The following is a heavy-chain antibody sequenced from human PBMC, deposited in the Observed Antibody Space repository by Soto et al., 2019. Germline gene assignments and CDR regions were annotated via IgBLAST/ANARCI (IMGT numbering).Heavy chain of an antibody. CDR1: GFTFSSYW. V-gene: IGHV3-74*01. CDR2: INSDGSST. D-gene: IGHD7-27*01. J-gene: IGHJ6*02. Sequence: PGGSLRLSCAAYGFTFSSYWMHWVRQAPGKGLVWVSRINSDGSSTSYADSVKGRFTISRDNAKNTLYLQMNSLRAEDTAVYYCARIHIAGDEYYYYGMDVWGQGTTVTVSS. CDR3: ARIHIAGDEYYYYGMDV.